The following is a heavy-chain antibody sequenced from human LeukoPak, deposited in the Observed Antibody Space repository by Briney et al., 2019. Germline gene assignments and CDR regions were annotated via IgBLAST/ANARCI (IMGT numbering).Heavy chain of an antibody. CDR2: IKQDGSEK. V-gene: IGHV3-7*02. J-gene: IGHJ4*02. CDR1: GFTFSSYA. CDR3: ARGNILTGYDY. Sequence: GGSLRLSCAASGFTFSSYAMSWVRQAPGKGLEWVANIKQDGSEKYYVDSVKGRFTISRDNAKNSLYLQMNSLRAEDTAVYYCARGNILTGYDYWGQGTLVTVSS. D-gene: IGHD3-9*01.